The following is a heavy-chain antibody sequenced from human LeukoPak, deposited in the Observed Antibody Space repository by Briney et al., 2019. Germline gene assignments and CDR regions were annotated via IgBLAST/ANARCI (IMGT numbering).Heavy chain of an antibody. V-gene: IGHV3-23*01. Sequence: QPGGSLRLSRAASGFTFSSYAMCWVRQVPGKGLEWVSGISGSGGSTYYADSVKGRCTISRDNSKNTLSLQMNSLRAEDTALYYCARGKGIAVSSFDYWGQGTLVTVSS. CDR1: GFTFSSYA. CDR2: ISGSGGST. D-gene: IGHD6-19*01. CDR3: ARGKGIAVSSFDY. J-gene: IGHJ4*02.